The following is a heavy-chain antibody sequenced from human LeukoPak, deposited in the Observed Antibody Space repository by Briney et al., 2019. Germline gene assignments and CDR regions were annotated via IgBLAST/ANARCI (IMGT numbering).Heavy chain of an antibody. V-gene: IGHV3-15*01. CDR3: TTDQPHYYGSGSRDY. J-gene: IGHJ4*02. CDR2: IKSKTDGGTT. D-gene: IGHD3-10*01. Sequence: GGSLRLSCAASGFTFSKAWMSWVRQAPGKGLEWVGRIKSKTDGGTTDYAAPVKGGFTISRNNSKNTLYLQMNSLKTEDTAVYYCTTDQPHYYGSGSRDYWGQGTLVTVSS. CDR1: GFTFSKAW.